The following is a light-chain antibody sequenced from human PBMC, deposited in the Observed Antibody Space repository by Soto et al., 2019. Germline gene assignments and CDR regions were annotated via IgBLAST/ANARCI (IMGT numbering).Light chain of an antibody. CDR3: QQYDSSPIT. CDR2: GAS. Sequence: EIVMTQSPGTLSLSPGERATLSCKTSQTSGSNFLAWYQHKPGQAPRLLIYGASSRATGIPDRFSGSGSGTDFTLTISRLEPEDFAVYYCQQYDSSPITFGQGTRLEIK. CDR1: QTSGSNF. J-gene: IGKJ5*01. V-gene: IGKV3-20*01.